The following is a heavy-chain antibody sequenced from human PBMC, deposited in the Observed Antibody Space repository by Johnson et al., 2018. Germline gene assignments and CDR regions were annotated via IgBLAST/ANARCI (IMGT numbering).Heavy chain of an antibody. CDR1: GFTFSSYA. Sequence: VQLVQSGGGLVQPGGSLSLSCAASGFTFSSYAMNWVRQAPGKGLEWVSTISRSNSSTYYAASVKGRFTISRDNSKNILYLQMNSLRAEDTAIYYCAKNLKSGTYVRAEYFQHWGQGTLVTVSS. CDR2: ISRSNSST. J-gene: IGHJ1*01. V-gene: IGHV3-23*04. CDR3: AKNLKSGTYVRAEYFQH. D-gene: IGHD1-26*01.